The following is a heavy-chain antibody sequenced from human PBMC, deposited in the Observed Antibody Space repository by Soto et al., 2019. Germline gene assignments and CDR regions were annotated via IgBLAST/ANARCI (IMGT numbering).Heavy chain of an antibody. Sequence: SETLSLTCNVSGGSISSSDYYWGWIRQPPGKGLEWIGQIYYSGSTYYNPSLKSRVTMSVDTSKNQFSLKLTSVTAADTAVYYCATLPYYDFWSGYYFDYWGQGALVTVSS. J-gene: IGHJ4*02. V-gene: IGHV4-39*01. CDR2: IYYSGST. CDR1: GGSISSSDYY. CDR3: ATLPYYDFWSGYYFDY. D-gene: IGHD3-3*01.